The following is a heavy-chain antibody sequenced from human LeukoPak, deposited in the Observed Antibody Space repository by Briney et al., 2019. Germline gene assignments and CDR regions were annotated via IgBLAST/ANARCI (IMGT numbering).Heavy chain of an antibody. J-gene: IGHJ3*02. D-gene: IGHD3-22*01. Sequence: GASVKVSCKASGYTFTSYVISWVRQAPGQGLEWMGGFDPEDGETIYAQKFQGRVTMTEDTSTDTAYMELSSLRSEDTAVYYCARTYYYDSTDAFDIWGQGTMVTVSS. CDR2: FDPEDGET. V-gene: IGHV1-24*01. CDR1: GYTFTSYV. CDR3: ARTYYYDSTDAFDI.